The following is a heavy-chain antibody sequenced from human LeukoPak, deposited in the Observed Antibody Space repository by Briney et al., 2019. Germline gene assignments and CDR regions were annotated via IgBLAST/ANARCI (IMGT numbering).Heavy chain of an antibody. V-gene: IGHV3-53*01. Sequence: GGSLRLSCAASGFTFSNYRMSWVRQAPGKGLEWVSLIYSGGTTYYADSVKGRFTISRDNSKNTLYLQMNSLRAEDTAVYYCARRAGGYSHPYDYWGQGILVTVSS. D-gene: IGHD4-23*01. CDR1: GFTFSNYR. J-gene: IGHJ4*02. CDR2: IYSGGTT. CDR3: ARRAGGYSHPYDY.